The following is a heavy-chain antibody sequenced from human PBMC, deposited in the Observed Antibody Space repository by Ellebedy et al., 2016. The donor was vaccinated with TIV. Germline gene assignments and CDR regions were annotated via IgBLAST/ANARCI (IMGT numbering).Heavy chain of an antibody. V-gene: IGHV3-7*01. CDR2: IKTDGSET. CDR1: GFSFSNFW. Sequence: PGGSLRLSCAAWGFSFSNFWMSWVRQAPGKGLEWVAHIKTDGSETYYVDSVKGRFTISRDNAKNSLYLQMNSLRAEDTAVYYCAGIADVRFDPWGQGTLVSVSS. CDR3: AGIADVRFDP. D-gene: IGHD3-10*02. J-gene: IGHJ5*02.